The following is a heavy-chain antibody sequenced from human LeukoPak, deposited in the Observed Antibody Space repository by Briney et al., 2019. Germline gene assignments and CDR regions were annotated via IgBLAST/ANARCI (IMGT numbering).Heavy chain of an antibody. CDR3: ARRWDALAYFDY. CDR1: GGSISSGGYS. CDR2: IYHSGST. D-gene: IGHD1-26*01. Sequence: PSETLSLTCAVSGGSISSGGYSWSWIRQPPGKGLEWIGYIYHSGSTYYNPSLKSRVTISVDRSKNQCSLKLSSVTAADTAVYYCARRWDALAYFDYWGQGTLVTVSS. J-gene: IGHJ4*02. V-gene: IGHV4-30-2*01.